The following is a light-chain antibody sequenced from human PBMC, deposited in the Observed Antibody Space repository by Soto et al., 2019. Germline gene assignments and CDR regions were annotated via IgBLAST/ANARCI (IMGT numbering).Light chain of an antibody. CDR1: SSDVGGYNL. V-gene: IGLV2-8*01. Sequence: QSALTQPPSASGSPGQSVTISCAGTSSDVGGYNLVSWYQQHPGEAPKLMIYEVIKRPSGVPDRFSGSKSGNTASLTVSGLHAEDEADYYCSSYSGSDNFVVFGGGTKLTVL. CDR2: EVI. J-gene: IGLJ2*01. CDR3: SSYSGSDNFVV.